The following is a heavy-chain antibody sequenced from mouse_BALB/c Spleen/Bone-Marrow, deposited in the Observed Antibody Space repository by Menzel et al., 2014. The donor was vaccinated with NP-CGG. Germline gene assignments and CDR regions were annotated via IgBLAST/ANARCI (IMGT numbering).Heavy chain of an antibody. D-gene: IGHD1-2*01. Sequence: LVESGAELVRPGSSVKISCKASGYAFSAYWMNWVKQRPGQGLEWIGQIYPGDGDTNYNGKFKGKATLTADKSSSTAYMQLSSLTSEDSAVYFCTRSTATFDYWGQGTTLTVSP. CDR3: TRSTATFDY. J-gene: IGHJ2*01. CDR2: IYPGDGDT. V-gene: IGHV1-80*01. CDR1: GYAFSAYW.